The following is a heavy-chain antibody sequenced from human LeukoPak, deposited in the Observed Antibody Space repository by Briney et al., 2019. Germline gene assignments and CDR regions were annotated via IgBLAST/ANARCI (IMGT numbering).Heavy chain of an antibody. CDR3: ARDVYYYDSSGYHHYFDY. J-gene: IGHJ4*02. Sequence: PGGSLRLSCAASGFTVSSSYMSWVRQAPGKGLEWVSVIYSGGSTYYADSVKGRFTISRDNSKNTLYLQMNSLRAEDTAVYYCARDVYYYDSSGYHHYFDYWGQGTLVTVSS. CDR1: GFTVSSSY. V-gene: IGHV3-53*01. CDR2: IYSGGST. D-gene: IGHD3-22*01.